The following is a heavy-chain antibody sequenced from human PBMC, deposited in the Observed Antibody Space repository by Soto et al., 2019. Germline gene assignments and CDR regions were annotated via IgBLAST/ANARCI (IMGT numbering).Heavy chain of an antibody. Sequence: ASETLSLTCTVSGGSISDTNYNWAWIRQSPGKGLDWIGSIFYTGTTYYNPSLKSRVTISVDTPKNQFTLQLTSVTAADTTVYYCATHGGYKDPLLSWGQGALVTVSS. J-gene: IGHJ4*02. CDR2: IFYTGTT. V-gene: IGHV4-39*01. CDR1: GGSISDTNYN. CDR3: ATHGGYKDPLLS. D-gene: IGHD4-17*01.